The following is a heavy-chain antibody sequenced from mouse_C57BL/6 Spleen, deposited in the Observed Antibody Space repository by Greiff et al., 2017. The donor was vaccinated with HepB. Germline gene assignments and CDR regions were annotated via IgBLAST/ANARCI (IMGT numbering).Heavy chain of an antibody. CDR3: GITTVGAMDY. Sequence: VQRVESGPELVKPGASVKISCKASGYAFSSSWMNWVKQRPGKGLEWIGRIYPGDGDTNYNGKFKGKATLTADKSSSTAYMQLSSLTSEDSAVYFCGITTVGAMDYWGQGTSVTVSS. J-gene: IGHJ4*01. D-gene: IGHD1-1*01. CDR1: GYAFSSSW. V-gene: IGHV1-82*01. CDR2: IYPGDGDT.